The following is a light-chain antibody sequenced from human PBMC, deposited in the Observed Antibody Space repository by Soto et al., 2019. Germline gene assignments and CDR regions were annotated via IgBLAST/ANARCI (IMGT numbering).Light chain of an antibody. Sequence: QSVLTQPPSVSGAPGQRVTNSCTGSSSNIGAGYDVHWYQQLPGTAPKLLIYGNSNRPSGVPDRFSGSKSGTSASLAITGLQAEDEADYYCQSYDSSLSGGVFGGGTKVTVL. J-gene: IGLJ3*02. CDR2: GNS. CDR1: SSNIGAGYD. V-gene: IGLV1-40*01. CDR3: QSYDSSLSGGV.